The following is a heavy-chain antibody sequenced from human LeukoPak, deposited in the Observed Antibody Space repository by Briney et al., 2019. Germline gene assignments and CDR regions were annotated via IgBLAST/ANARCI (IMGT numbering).Heavy chain of an antibody. CDR3: GRGAVGHGAGIDY. D-gene: IGHD1-26*01. J-gene: IGHJ4*02. CDR2: TYYGGST. CDR1: GGSVTSGGLY. Sequence: PSETLSLTCTVSGGSVTSGGLYWSWIRLPPRKGLEWIGYTYYGGSTNYNASLKSRVTISIDTSKNQFSLNLSSVTAADTAVYYCGRGAVGHGAGIDYWGQGMLVTVSS. V-gene: IGHV4-61*08.